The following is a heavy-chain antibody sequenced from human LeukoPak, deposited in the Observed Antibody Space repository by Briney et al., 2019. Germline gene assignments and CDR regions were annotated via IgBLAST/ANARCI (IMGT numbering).Heavy chain of an antibody. D-gene: IGHD6-13*01. V-gene: IGHV4-59*01. CDR2: IYHTGST. CDR3: ARQPSGTASFDY. J-gene: IGHJ4*02. Sequence: SETLSLTCTVSGGSISGYHWSWIRQPPGKGLEWIAYIYHTGSTNYNPSLNSRVTISVDTSKNQFSLKLTSVTAADTAVYYCARQPSGTASFDYWGQGTLVTISS. CDR1: GGSISGYH.